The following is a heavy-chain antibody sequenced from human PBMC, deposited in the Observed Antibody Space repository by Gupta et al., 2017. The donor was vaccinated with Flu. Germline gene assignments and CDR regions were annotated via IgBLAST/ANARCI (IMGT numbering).Heavy chain of an antibody. J-gene: IGHJ6*02. CDR3: ARASSWLFSLYYYVMDV. V-gene: IGHV3-33*01. D-gene: IGHD3-22*01. CDR2: IWYDGINK. Sequence: GKGLEWVAVIWYDGINKYYADSVKGRFTISRDNSKNTLYLQMNSLRAEDTAVYYCARASSWLFSLYYYVMDVWGQGTTVTVSS.